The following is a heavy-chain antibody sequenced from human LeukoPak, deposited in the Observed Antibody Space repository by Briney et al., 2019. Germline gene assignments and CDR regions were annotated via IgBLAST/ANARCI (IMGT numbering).Heavy chain of an antibody. J-gene: IGHJ4*02. CDR2: IYSGGST. Sequence: PGGSLRLSCAASGFTVSSNYMSWVRHAPGKGLEWVSVIYSGGSTYYADCVKGRFTISRENAKDTPYLQMNGLRAEDTAVYYCARDLPSYSWGPGTLVTVSS. CDR3: ARDLPSYS. CDR1: GFTVSSNY. V-gene: IGHV3-53*01.